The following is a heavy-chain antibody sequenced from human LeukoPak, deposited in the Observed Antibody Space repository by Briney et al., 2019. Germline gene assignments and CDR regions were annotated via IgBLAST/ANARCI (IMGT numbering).Heavy chain of an antibody. CDR2: IYHSGST. CDR1: GYSISSGYY. J-gene: IGHJ4*02. Sequence: PSETLSLTCTVSGYSISSGYYWGWIRQPPGKGLEWIGSIYHSGSTYYNPSLKSRVTISVDTSKNQFSLKLSSVTAADTAVYYCARGSYGSGTFDYWGQGTQVTVSS. V-gene: IGHV4-38-2*02. D-gene: IGHD3-10*01. CDR3: ARGSYGSGTFDY.